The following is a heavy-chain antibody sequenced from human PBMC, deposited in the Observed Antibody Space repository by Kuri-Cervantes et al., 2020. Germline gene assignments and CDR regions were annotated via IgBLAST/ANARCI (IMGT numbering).Heavy chain of an antibody. J-gene: IGHJ5*02. CDR1: GGSISSYY. CDR2: IYISGSP. D-gene: IGHD3-9*01. Sequence: GSLRLSCTVFGGSISSYYWNWIRQPAGQGLEWIGRIYISGSPNYNPSLKSRVTMSVDTSMNQFSLTLNSLTAADTAVYYCARDNYHILTGLWFDPWGQGTLVTASS. CDR3: ARDNYHILTGLWFDP. V-gene: IGHV4-4*07.